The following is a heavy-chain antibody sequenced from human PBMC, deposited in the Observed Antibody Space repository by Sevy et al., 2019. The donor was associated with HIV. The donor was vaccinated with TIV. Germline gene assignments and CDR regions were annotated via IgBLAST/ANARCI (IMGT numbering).Heavy chain of an antibody. CDR1: GDSVSSNSAA. J-gene: IGHJ3*01. CDR3: ARGIAVAGMAFDV. CDR2: TYYRSNWYN. V-gene: IGHV6-1*01. Sequence: KQSQTLSLTGAISGDSVSSNSAAWNWIRQSPSRGLEWLGRTYYRSNWYNDYALSLKSRITINPVTSKNQFSLHLNSVTPEDTAVYYCARGIAVAGMAFDVWGQGTMVTVSS. D-gene: IGHD6-19*01.